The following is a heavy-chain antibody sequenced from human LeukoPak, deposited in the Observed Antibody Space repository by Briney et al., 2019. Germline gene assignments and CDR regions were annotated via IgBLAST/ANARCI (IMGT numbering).Heavy chain of an antibody. J-gene: IGHJ3*02. CDR1: GFTFSSYG. CDR2: IRYDGSNK. CDR3: ASSSSWYMGAFDI. V-gene: IGHV3-30*02. D-gene: IGHD6-13*01. Sequence: GGSLRLSCAASGFTFSSYGMHWVRQAPGKGLEWVAFIRYDGSNKYYADSVQGRFTVSRDNAKNSLYLQMNSLRAEDTAVYYCASSSSWYMGAFDIWGQGTMVTVSS.